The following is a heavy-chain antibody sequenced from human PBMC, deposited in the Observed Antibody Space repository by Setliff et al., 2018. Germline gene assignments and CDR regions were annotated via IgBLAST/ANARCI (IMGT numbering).Heavy chain of an antibody. J-gene: IGHJ3*02. CDR3: ARATSGSYLGGFDAFDI. D-gene: IGHD1-26*01. Sequence: ASVKVSCKASAYTFTDYYIHWVRQAPGQGLEWMGWINPNSGGTEYAQKFLGRVTMTRDTSINTAYMELSRLKSDDTAVYYCARATSGSYLGGFDAFDIWGQGTMVTVSS. CDR1: AYTFTDYY. CDR2: INPNSGGT. V-gene: IGHV1-2*02.